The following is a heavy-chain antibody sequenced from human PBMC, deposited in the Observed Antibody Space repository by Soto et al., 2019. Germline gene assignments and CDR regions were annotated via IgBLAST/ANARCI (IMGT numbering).Heavy chain of an antibody. CDR2: INHSGST. CDR3: ARVSGIYYYGMDV. CDR1: VGSFSGYY. V-gene: IGHV4-34*01. Sequence: SETLSLTFAVYVGSFSGYYWSWIRQPPGKGLEWIGEINHSGSTNYNPSLKSRVTISVDTSKNQFSLKLSSVTAADTAVYYCARVSGIYYYGMDVWGQGTTVTVSS. D-gene: IGHD3-10*01. J-gene: IGHJ6*02.